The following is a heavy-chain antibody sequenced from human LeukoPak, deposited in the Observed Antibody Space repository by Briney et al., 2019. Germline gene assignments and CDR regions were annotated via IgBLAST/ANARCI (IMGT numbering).Heavy chain of an antibody. Sequence: GGSLRLSCAASGFTFSSYAMSWVRQAPGKGLEWVSTISGPGGYYADSVKGRFTISRDNSKNTVHLQMNSLRAEDTAVYYCAKRTFTDAFDIWGQGTMVTVSS. CDR1: GFTFSSYA. D-gene: IGHD3-16*01. J-gene: IGHJ3*02. CDR3: AKRTFTDAFDI. V-gene: IGHV3-23*01. CDR2: ISGPGG.